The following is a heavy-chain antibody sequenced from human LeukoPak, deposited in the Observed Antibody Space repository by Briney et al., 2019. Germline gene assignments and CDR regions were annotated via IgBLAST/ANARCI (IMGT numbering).Heavy chain of an antibody. J-gene: IGHJ4*02. CDR2: INPNSGGT. D-gene: IGHD3-3*01. Sequence: GASVKVSCKASGYTFTGYYMHWVRQAPGQGLEWMGWINPNSGGTNYAQKFQGRVTMTRDTSISTAYMELSRLRSDDTAVYYCARGGYDFWSGYYTGFYFDYWGQGTLVTVSS. CDR1: GYTFTGYY. V-gene: IGHV1-2*02. CDR3: ARGGYDFWSGYYTGFYFDY.